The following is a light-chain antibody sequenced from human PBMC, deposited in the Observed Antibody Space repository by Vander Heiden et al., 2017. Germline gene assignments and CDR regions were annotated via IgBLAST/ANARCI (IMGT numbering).Light chain of an antibody. J-gene: IGKJ2*01. CDR1: KSVDSY. CDR2: VAS. V-gene: IGKV3-11*01. CDR3: TQSVHSPFT. Sequence: DSLLTQSPATLDLSPGERAALSCSASKSVDSYLACYQQKPGQAPQLLIYVASNRATGIPDRFSGSGSGTDFTLTISRVEPEDFAVYYCTQSVHSPFTFGQGTKLEIK.